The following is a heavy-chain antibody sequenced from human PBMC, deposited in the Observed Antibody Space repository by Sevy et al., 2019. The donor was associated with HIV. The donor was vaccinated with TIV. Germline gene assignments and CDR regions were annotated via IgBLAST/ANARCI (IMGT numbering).Heavy chain of an antibody. J-gene: IGHJ4*02. D-gene: IGHD2-2*01. CDR3: ASLRYPAVY. Sequence: GESLKISCKGSGYSFSSSWIGWVRQVPGKGLEWMGIIYPGDSDIRYSPSFRCQATISADKSFSTAYLKWRSLQASDTAIYFCASLRYPAVYGGKGTLVTVSA. V-gene: IGHV5-51*01. CDR2: IYPGDSDI. CDR1: GYSFSSSW.